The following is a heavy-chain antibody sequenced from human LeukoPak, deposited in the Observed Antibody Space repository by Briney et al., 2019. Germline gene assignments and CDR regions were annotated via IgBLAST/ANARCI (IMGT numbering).Heavy chain of an antibody. CDR1: GYSISSGYF. D-gene: IGHD6-19*01. V-gene: IGHV4-38-2*02. CDR2: VMHGGNT. J-gene: IGHJ4*02. Sequence: PSETLSLICSVSGYSISSGYFWAWIRQPPGKGLEWIGSVMHGGNTHYNPSLKSRVTISVDTSKNQFSLKLSSVTAADTAVYYCARDSSGWYTPFDYWGQGTLVTVSS. CDR3: ARDSSGWYTPFDY.